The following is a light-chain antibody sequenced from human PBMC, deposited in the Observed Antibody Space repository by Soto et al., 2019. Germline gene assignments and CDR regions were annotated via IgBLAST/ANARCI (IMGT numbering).Light chain of an antibody. CDR3: QQRSNWPT. Sequence: FTHSPSTLSLSPGERATLSCRASRIVSIYLALYQQKPGHAPRLLIYDASNRATGIPARFSGSGPGTDFTLTISSLEPEDFAVYHCQQRSNWPTFGHRTNVDI. CDR1: RIVSIY. J-gene: IGKJ1*01. CDR2: DAS. V-gene: IGKV3-11*01.